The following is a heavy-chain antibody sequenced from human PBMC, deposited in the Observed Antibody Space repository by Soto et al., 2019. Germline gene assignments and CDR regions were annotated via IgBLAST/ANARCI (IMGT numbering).Heavy chain of an antibody. CDR1: GFTFSSYW. V-gene: IGHV3-74*01. J-gene: IGHJ4*02. Sequence: GGSLRLSCAASGFTFSSYWMHWVRQAPGKGLVWVSRINSDGSSTSYADSVKGRFTISRDNAKNTLYLQMNSLRAEDTAVYYCARDNNYSSSWYSLDYWGQGTLVTVSS. CDR3: ARDNNYSSSWYSLDY. D-gene: IGHD6-13*01. CDR2: INSDGSST.